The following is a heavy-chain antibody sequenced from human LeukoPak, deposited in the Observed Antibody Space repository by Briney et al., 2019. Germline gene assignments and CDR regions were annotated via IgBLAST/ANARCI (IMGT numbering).Heavy chain of an antibody. Sequence: KPGGSLRLSCAASGFTFSSYSMNWVRQAPGKGLEWVSSTSSSSSYIYYADSVKGRFTISRDNAKNSLYLQMNSLRAEDTAVYYCAREVTTPSPGAFDIWGQGTMVTVSS. D-gene: IGHD4-17*01. V-gene: IGHV3-21*01. CDR1: GFTFSSYS. CDR3: AREVTTPSPGAFDI. CDR2: TSSSSSYI. J-gene: IGHJ3*02.